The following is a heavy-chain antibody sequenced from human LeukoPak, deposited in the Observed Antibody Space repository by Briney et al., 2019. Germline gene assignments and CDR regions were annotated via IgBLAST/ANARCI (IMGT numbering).Heavy chain of an antibody. J-gene: IGHJ4*02. CDR1: GGSISSSSYY. CDR2: IYYSGRT. V-gene: IGHV4-39*01. CDR3: ARRVGYDFWTGYYRGHFDQ. D-gene: IGHD3-3*01. Sequence: SETLSLTCSVSGGSISSSSYYWGWIRQPPGKGLEWIGSIYYSGRTYYNPSLKSRVTISGHTSKNQFSLNLSSVTAADTAVYYCARRVGYDFWTGYYRGHFDQWGQGTLVTVSS.